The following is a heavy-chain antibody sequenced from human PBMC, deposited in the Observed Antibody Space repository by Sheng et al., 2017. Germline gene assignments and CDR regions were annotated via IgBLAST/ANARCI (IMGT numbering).Heavy chain of an antibody. Sequence: QVQLVQSGAEVKKPGASVKVSCKASGYTFTSYGISWVRQAPGQGLEWMGWISAYNGNTNYAQKFQGRVTITADKSTSTAYMELSSLRSEDTAVYYCAGLFPGIAATEDAFDIWGQGTMVTVSS. CDR2: ISAYNGNT. CDR3: AGLFPGIAATEDAFDI. J-gene: IGHJ3*02. V-gene: IGHV1-18*01. CDR1: GYTFTSYG. D-gene: IGHD6-25*01.